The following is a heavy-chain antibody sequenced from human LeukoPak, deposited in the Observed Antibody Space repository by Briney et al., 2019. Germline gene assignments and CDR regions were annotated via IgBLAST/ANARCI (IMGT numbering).Heavy chain of an antibody. Sequence: GGSLRLSCAASGFTFSSYWMSWVRQAPGKGLEWVANIKQDGSEKYYVDSVKGRFTISRDNAKNSLYLQMNSLRAEDTAVYYCAKASMVGAPYNWFDPWGQGTLVTVSS. J-gene: IGHJ5*02. D-gene: IGHD1-26*01. CDR3: AKASMVGAPYNWFDP. CDR1: GFTFSSYW. CDR2: IKQDGSEK. V-gene: IGHV3-7*01.